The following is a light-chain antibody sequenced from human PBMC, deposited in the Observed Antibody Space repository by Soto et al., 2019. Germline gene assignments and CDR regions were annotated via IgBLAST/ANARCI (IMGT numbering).Light chain of an antibody. CDR2: EVS. Sequence: QSVLTQPASVSGSPGQSITISCTGTSSDIGAYKYVSWYQHHSGKAPKLIIYEVSIRPSGISNRFSGSMSGNTASLTISGLQAEDEADYYCSSYTSTGARVFGTGTKVTVL. J-gene: IGLJ1*01. CDR3: SSYTSTGARV. CDR1: SSDIGAYKY. V-gene: IGLV2-14*01.